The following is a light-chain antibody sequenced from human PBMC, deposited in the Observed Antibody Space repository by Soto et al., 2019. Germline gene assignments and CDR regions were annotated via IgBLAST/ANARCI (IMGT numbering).Light chain of an antibody. CDR1: HSDIGSYNL. J-gene: IGLJ2*01. Sequence: QSVLTQPASVSGSPGQSITISCTGTHSDIGSYNLVSWYQHLPGRVPKLIIFGLTERTSGVPNRFSGSKSGSTAHLTISGLQAEDEADYYCCSYVGTLVVFGGGTKVTVL. CDR3: CSYVGTLVV. V-gene: IGLV2-23*02. CDR2: GLT.